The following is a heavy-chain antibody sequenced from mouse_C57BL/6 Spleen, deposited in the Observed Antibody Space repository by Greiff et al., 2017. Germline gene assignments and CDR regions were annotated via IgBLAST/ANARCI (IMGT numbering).Heavy chain of an antibody. V-gene: IGHV3-6*01. Sequence: EVKVEESGPGLVKPSQSLSLTCSVTGYSITSGYYWNWIRQFPGNKLEWMGYISYDGSNNYNPSLKNRISITRDTSKNQFFLKLNSVTTEDTATYYCASHSRGYAMDYWGQGTSVTVSS. CDR2: ISYDGSN. CDR1: GYSITSGYY. J-gene: IGHJ4*01. CDR3: ASHSRGYAMDY.